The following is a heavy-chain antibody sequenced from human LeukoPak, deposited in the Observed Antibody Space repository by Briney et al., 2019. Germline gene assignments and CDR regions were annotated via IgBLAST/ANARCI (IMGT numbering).Heavy chain of an antibody. Sequence: GGSLRLSCAASGFTFSSYWMHWVRQAPGKGLEWVSSISTSSIYIYYADSVKGRFTISRDNAKNSLYLQMNSLRAEDTAVYYCARDSETVTSTSSWFDPWGQGTLVTVSS. J-gene: IGHJ5*02. CDR3: ARDSETVTSTSSWFDP. CDR2: ISTSSIYI. D-gene: IGHD6-19*01. V-gene: IGHV3-21*01. CDR1: GFTFSSYW.